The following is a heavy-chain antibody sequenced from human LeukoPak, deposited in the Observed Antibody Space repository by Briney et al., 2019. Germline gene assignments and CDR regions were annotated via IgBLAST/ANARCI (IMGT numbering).Heavy chain of an antibody. CDR1: GGTFSSYA. Sequence: SVKVSCKASGGTFSSYAISWVRQAPGQGLEWMGGIIPIFGTANYARKFQGRVTITTDESTSTAYMELSSLRSEDTAVYYCARGYGDLNWFDPWGQGTLATVSS. CDR2: IIPIFGTA. J-gene: IGHJ5*02. V-gene: IGHV1-69*05. D-gene: IGHD4-17*01. CDR3: ARGYGDLNWFDP.